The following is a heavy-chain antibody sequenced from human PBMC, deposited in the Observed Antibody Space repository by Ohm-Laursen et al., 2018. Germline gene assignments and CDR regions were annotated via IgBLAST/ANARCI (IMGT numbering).Heavy chain of an antibody. CDR2: IYYNGNP. Sequence: GTLSLTCTVSGGSLRNYYWSWIRQPPGKGLEWIAYIYYNGNPRYNPSLESRVTISVDPSTNQFSLKLNSVTAADTALYYCVLYSSFSVSWGQGTLVTVSS. V-gene: IGHV4-59*08. D-gene: IGHD6-6*01. CDR3: VLYSSFSVS. J-gene: IGHJ5*02. CDR1: GGSLRNYY.